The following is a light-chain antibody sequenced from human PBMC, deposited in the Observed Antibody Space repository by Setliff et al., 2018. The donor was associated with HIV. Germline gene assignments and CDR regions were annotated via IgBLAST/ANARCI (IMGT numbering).Light chain of an antibody. CDR2: EVT. CDR3: SSYAITNTLP. J-gene: IGLJ1*01. Sequence: QSALTQPASVSGSPGQSITISCTGTSSDVGGYAYVSWYQQHPGKAPKLTIYEVTNRPSGVSHRFSGSKSGNTASLTISGLQAEDEADYYCSSYAITNTLPFGTGTKVTVL. CDR1: SSDVGGYAY. V-gene: IGLV2-14*01.